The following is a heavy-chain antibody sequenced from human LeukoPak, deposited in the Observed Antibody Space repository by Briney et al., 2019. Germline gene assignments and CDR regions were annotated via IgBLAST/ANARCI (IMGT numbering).Heavy chain of an antibody. V-gene: IGHV4-61*02. J-gene: IGHJ6*03. Sequence: TSSETLSLTCTVSGGSISSGSYYWSWIRQPAGKGLEWIGRIYTSGSTNYNPSLKSRVTISIDTSKNQFSLKLSSVTAADTAVYYCARVPWVRGVIKSYNCYYMDVWGKGTTVIISS. CDR3: ARVPWVRGVIKSYNCYYMDV. CDR2: IYTSGST. D-gene: IGHD3-10*01. CDR1: GGSISSGSYY.